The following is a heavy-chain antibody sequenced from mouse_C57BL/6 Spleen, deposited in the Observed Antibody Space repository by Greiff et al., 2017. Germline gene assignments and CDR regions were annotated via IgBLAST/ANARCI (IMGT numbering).Heavy chain of an antibody. D-gene: IGHD4-1*01. V-gene: IGHV5-17*01. CDR1: GFTFSDYG. J-gene: IGHJ4*01. CDR3: ARRANWASYAMDY. Sequence: EVKLMESGGGLVKPGGSLKLSCAASGFTFSDYGMHWVRQAPEKGLEWVAYISSGSSTIYYADTVKGRFTISRDNAKNTLFLQMTSLRSEDTAMYYCARRANWASYAMDYWGQGTSVTVSS. CDR2: ISSGSSTI.